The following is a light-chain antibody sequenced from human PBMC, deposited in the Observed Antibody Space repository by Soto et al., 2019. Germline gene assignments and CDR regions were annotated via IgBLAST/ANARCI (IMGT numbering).Light chain of an antibody. Sequence: QSVLTQPRSVSGSPGQSVTMSCTGSSSDVGGYDYVSWYQQHPGTAPKLMIYDVTKRPSGVPDRFSGSQSGNTAFLTISGLQAEDEAAYYCCSYGGSYSVFGSGTKVTV. CDR1: SSDVGGYDY. V-gene: IGLV2-11*01. CDR2: DVT. CDR3: CSYGGSYSV. J-gene: IGLJ1*01.